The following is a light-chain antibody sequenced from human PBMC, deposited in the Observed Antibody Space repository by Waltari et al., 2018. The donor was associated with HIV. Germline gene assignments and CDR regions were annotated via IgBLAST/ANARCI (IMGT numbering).Light chain of an antibody. CDR1: QSVISSY. V-gene: IGKV3-20*01. J-gene: IGKJ2*01. CDR2: GAS. CDR3: QQYGTSPYT. Sequence: EIVLTQSPGTLSLSPGERVTLSCRASQSVISSYLAWYQQRPGQAPRLIIYGASNRATGIPDRFSGSGSETDFTLTISRLEPEDVAVFYCQQYGTSPYTFGQGTKLEIK.